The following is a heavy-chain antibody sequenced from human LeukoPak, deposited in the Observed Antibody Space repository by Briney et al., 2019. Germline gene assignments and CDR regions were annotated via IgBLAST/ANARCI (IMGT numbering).Heavy chain of an antibody. CDR2: INAGNGNT. Sequence: ASVKVSCKASGYTFTSYAMHWVRQAPGQRLEWMGWINAGNGNTKYSQKFQGRVTITRDTSASTAYMELSSLRSEDTAVYYCAREGIAVAGTRVGYYYYYGMDVWGQGTTVTVSS. CDR1: GYTFTSYA. J-gene: IGHJ6*02. D-gene: IGHD6-19*01. V-gene: IGHV1-3*01. CDR3: AREGIAVAGTRVGYYYYYGMDV.